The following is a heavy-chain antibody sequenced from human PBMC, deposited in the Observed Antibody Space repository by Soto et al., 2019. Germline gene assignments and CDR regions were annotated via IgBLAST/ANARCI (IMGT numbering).Heavy chain of an antibody. Sequence: SVKVSCKASGGTFSSYAISWVRQAPGQGLEWMGGIIPIFGTANYAQKFQGRVTITADESTSTAYMELSSLRSEDTAVYYCARDSPIADLTYYYYGMDVWGQGTTVTVSS. CDR3: ARDSPIADLTYYYYGMDV. J-gene: IGHJ6*02. D-gene: IGHD6-13*01. CDR2: IIPIFGTA. V-gene: IGHV1-69*13. CDR1: GGTFSSYA.